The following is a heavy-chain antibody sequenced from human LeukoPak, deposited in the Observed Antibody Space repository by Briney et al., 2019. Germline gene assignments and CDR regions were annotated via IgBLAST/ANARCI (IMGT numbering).Heavy chain of an antibody. J-gene: IGHJ4*02. CDR3: ARDPDYYGSGSYDY. V-gene: IGHV1-69*05. CDR2: IIPIFGTA. Sequence: ASVTVSFTASGGTFTSYAISWGRQAPGQGLERVGGIIPIFGTANYAQKFQGRVTITTDESTSTAYMELSSLRSEDTAVYYCARDPDYYGSGSYDYWGQGTLVTVSS. CDR1: GGTFTSYA. D-gene: IGHD3-10*01.